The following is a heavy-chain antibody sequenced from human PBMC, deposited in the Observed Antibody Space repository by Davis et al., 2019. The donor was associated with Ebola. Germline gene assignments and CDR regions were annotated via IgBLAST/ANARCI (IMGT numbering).Heavy chain of an antibody. Sequence: MPSETLSLTCTVSGGSVSSGSYYWGWIRQPPGKGLEWIGSIYYSGSTYYNPSLKSRVTISVDTSKNQFSLKLSSVTAADTAVYYCARPPRYSPEGSWFDPWGQGTLVTVSS. D-gene: IGHD3-16*02. V-gene: IGHV4-39*01. J-gene: IGHJ5*02. CDR2: IYYSGST. CDR1: GGSVSSGSYY. CDR3: ARPPRYSPEGSWFDP.